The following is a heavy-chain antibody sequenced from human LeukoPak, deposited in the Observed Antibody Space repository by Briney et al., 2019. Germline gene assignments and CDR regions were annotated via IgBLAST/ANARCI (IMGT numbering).Heavy chain of an antibody. V-gene: IGHV3-21*01. CDR2: ISSSSSYI. J-gene: IGHJ4*02. D-gene: IGHD2-2*01. CDR3: ARDLAVVVPAAISDY. CDR1: GFSFSDYT. Sequence: GGSLRLSCAGSGFSFSDYTMNWVRQAPGKGLEWVSSISSSSSYIYYADSVKGRFTISRDNAKNSLYLQMNSLRAEDTAVYYCARDLAVVVPAAISDYWGQGTLVTVSS.